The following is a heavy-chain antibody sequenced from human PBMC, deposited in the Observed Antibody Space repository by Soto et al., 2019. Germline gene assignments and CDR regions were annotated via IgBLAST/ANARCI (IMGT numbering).Heavy chain of an antibody. CDR3: AKVIGADSPSSNFYSSPGLDV. CDR1: GFTFRTYG. CDR2: ISNTGINK. Sequence: QVQLVESGGGVVQPGRSLRLSCAASGFTFRTYGMHWVRQAPGKGLEWLAVISNTGINKYYADSVKGRFTISRDNSRDTLFLKMNSLRGEDTAIYYCAKVIGADSPSSNFYSSPGLDVWGQGTPVTVSS. D-gene: IGHD6-6*01. J-gene: IGHJ6*02. V-gene: IGHV3-30*18.